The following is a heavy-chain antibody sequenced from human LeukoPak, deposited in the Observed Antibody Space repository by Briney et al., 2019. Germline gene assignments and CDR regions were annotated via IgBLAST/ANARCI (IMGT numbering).Heavy chain of an antibody. J-gene: IGHJ6*02. D-gene: IGHD3/OR15-3a*01. CDR2: INPDSGGT. V-gene: IGHV1-2*04. CDR3: ARPSGLVNYYYYGMDV. CDR1: GYTFTGYY. Sequence: ASVKVSCKASGYTFTGYYMHWVRQAPGQGLEWMGWINPDSGGTNYAQKFQGWVTMTRDTSISTAYMELSRLRSDDTAVYYCARPSGLVNYYYYGMDVWGQGTTVTVSS.